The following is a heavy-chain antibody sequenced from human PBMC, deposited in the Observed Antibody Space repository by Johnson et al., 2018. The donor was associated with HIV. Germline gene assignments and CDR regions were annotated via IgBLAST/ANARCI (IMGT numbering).Heavy chain of an antibody. V-gene: IGHV3-64*01. CDR1: GFTFNNYA. CDR2: ISSNGDTT. D-gene: IGHD1-26*01. Sequence: VQLVESGGGLVQSGGSLRLSCAASGFTFNNYAIHWVRQAPGKGLEYVSGISSNGDTTYYAKSVKGRFTISRDNSKKTVYLQMGSLRPEDMTGYYCARDWGGYDAFDVWGQGTMVTVSS. J-gene: IGHJ3*01. CDR3: ARDWGGYDAFDV.